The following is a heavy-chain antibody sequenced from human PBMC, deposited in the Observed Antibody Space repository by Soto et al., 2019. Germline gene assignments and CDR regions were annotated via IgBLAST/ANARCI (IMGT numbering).Heavy chain of an antibody. CDR3: GRGVDYRDYAIDY. CDR1: GFTFSNNG. CDR2: IWYDGSNE. Sequence: QVQLVESGGGVGQPGRSLRLSCAASGFTFSNNGMHWVRQAPGKGLEWVAVIWYDGSNEYFADSVKGRFTISRDNSKNTLFLQMDSLRAEDTAVYYCGRGVDYRDYAIDYWGQGTLVTVSS. J-gene: IGHJ4*02. V-gene: IGHV3-33*01. D-gene: IGHD4-17*01.